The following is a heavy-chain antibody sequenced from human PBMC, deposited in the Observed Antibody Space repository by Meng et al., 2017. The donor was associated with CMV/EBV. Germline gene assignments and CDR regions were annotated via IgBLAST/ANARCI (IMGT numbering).Heavy chain of an antibody. D-gene: IGHD2-2*01. CDR2: IIPIFGTA. CDR3: ARDGTDCSSTSCRIDYYYYGMDV. CDR1: GGTFSSYA. J-gene: IGHJ6*02. V-gene: IGHV1-69*05. Sequence: SVQVSCKASGGTFSSYAISGVRQAPGQGLEWMGGIIPIFGTANYAQKFQGRVTITTDESTSTAYMELSSLRSEDTAVYYCARDGTDCSSTSCRIDYYYYGMDVWGQGTTVTVSS.